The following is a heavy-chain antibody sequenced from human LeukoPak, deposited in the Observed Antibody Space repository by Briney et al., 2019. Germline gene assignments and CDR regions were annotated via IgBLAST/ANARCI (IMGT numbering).Heavy chain of an antibody. V-gene: IGHV4-61*01. Sequence: SETLSLTCTVSGGSISSSYYYWSWIRQPPGKGLEWIGYIYYSGSTNYNPSLKSRVTISVDTSKNQFSLKLSSVTAADTAVYYCARAGGYSYGCDFDYWGQGTLVTVSS. J-gene: IGHJ4*02. CDR1: GGSISSSYYY. CDR3: ARAGGYSYGCDFDY. CDR2: IYYSGST. D-gene: IGHD5-18*01.